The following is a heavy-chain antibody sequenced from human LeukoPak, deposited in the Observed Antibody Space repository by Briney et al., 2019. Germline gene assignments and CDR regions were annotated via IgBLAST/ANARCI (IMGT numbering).Heavy chain of an antibody. D-gene: IGHD3-3*01. Sequence: SETLSLTCAVYGGSFSGYYWSWIRQPPGKGLEWIGEINHSGSTNYNPSLKSRVTISVDTSKNQFSLKLSSVTAADTAVYYCARAVLRFLEWPHKPFGFNWFDPWGQGTLVTVSS. CDR1: GGSFSGYY. J-gene: IGHJ5*02. V-gene: IGHV4-34*01. CDR2: INHSGST. CDR3: ARAVLRFLEWPHKPFGFNWFDP.